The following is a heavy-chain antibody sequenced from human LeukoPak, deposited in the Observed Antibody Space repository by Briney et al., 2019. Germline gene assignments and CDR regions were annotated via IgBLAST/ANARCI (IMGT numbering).Heavy chain of an antibody. CDR1: GFTFSSYW. CDR3: ARETYSSGWYYFDY. V-gene: IGHV3-7*01. CDR2: IKQDGSEK. D-gene: IGHD6-19*01. J-gene: IGHJ4*02. Sequence: GGSLRLSCAASGFTFSSYWMSWVRQAPGKGLEWVANIKQDGSEKYYVDSVKGRFTISRDNAKNSLYLQMNSLRGEYTAVYYCARETYSSGWYYFDYWGQGTLVTVSS.